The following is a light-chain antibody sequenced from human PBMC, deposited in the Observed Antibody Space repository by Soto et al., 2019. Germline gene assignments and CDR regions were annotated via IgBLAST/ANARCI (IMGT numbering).Light chain of an antibody. CDR3: QHSYSTPRT. CDR1: QSISSY. J-gene: IGKJ1*01. CDR2: AAS. Sequence: DIPMTQSPSSLSASVGDRVTITCRASQSISSYLNWYQQKPGKAPKVLIYAASSLQSGVPSRFSGSGSGTDFSLTISSLQPLDFATYYCQHSYSTPRTFGRGTKVEIK. V-gene: IGKV1-39*01.